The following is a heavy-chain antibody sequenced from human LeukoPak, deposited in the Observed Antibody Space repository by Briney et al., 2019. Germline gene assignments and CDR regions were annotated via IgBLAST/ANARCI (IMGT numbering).Heavy chain of an antibody. CDR3: AKGLAAGSQYFDY. J-gene: IGHJ4*02. D-gene: IGHD6-25*01. CDR2: ISSSSSYI. V-gene: IGHV3-21*04. CDR1: GFTFSSYS. Sequence: GGSLRLSCAASGFTFSSYSMNWVRQAPGKGLEWVSSISSSSSYIYYADSVKGRFTISRDNSKNTLYLQLNSLRAEDTAVYYCAKGLAAGSQYFDYWGQGTLVTVSS.